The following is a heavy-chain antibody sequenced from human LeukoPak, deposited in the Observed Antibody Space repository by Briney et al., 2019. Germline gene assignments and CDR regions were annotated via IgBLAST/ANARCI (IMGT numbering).Heavy chain of an antibody. CDR2: IKGDGSET. J-gene: IGHJ6*02. CDR3: TSDRVFYGLDV. CDR1: GFTFSSYW. Sequence: GGSLRLSCAASGFTFSSYWMHWVRQAPGKGLVWVSRIKGDGSETSYAGSVKGRFTISRDNAKNTLYLQMSSLRADDTAVCYCTSDRVFYGLDVWGQGTTVIVSS. V-gene: IGHV3-74*01.